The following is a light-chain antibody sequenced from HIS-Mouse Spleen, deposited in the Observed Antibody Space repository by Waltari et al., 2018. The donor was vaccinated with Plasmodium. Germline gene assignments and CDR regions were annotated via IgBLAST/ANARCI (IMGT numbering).Light chain of an antibody. V-gene: IGLV2-11*01. CDR2: DVS. CDR1: SSDVGGYNY. CDR3: CSYAGSYTYV. Sequence: QSALTQPRSVSGSPGQSVTIPCTGTSSDVGGYNYVSWYQQHPGKAPKLMIYDVSKRPSGVPVRFFGSKSGNTSSLTISGLQAEDGADYYCCSYAGSYTYVFGTATKVTVL. J-gene: IGLJ1*01.